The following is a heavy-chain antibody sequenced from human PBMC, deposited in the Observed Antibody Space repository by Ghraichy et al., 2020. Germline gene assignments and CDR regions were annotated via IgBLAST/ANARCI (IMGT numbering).Heavy chain of an antibody. D-gene: IGHD6-13*01. CDR1: GGSISSYY. CDR2: IYYSGST. J-gene: IGHJ5*02. CDR3: ARDRSSPPLFWFDP. V-gene: IGHV4-59*01. Sequence: SETLSLTCTVSGGSISSYYWSWIRQPPGKGLEWIGYIYYSGSTNYNPSLKSRVTISVDTSKNQFSLKLSSVTAADTAVYYCARDRSSPPLFWFDPWGQGTLVTVSS.